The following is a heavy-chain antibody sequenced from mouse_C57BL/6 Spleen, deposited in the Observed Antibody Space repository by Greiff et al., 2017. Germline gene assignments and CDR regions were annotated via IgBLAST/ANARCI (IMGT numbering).Heavy chain of an antibody. J-gene: IGHJ4*01. CDR1: GFTFSSYA. V-gene: IGHV5-4*01. CDR2: ISAGGSYT. CDR3: ARDREVYYGNYDYAMGY. D-gene: IGHD2-1*01. Sequence: EVLLVESGGGLVKPGGSLKLSCAASGFTFSSYAMSWVRQTPEKRLEWVATISAGGSYTYYPDNVKGRFTISRDNAKNNLYLQMSRLKSKDTAMYYCARDREVYYGNYDYAMGYWGQGTTVTVSS.